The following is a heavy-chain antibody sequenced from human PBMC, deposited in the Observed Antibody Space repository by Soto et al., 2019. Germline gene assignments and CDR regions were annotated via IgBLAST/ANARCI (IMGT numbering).Heavy chain of an antibody. CDR3: AKDRGRYCSSTSCQGT. CDR2: ISYDGSNK. Sequence: PGGSLRLSCAASGFTFSSYGMHWVRQAPGKGLEWVAVISYDGSNKYYADSVKGRFTISRDNSKNTLYLQMNSLRAEDTAVYYCAKDRGRYCSSTSCQGTWGQGTLVTSPQ. J-gene: IGHJ5*02. CDR1: GFTFSSYG. V-gene: IGHV3-30*18. D-gene: IGHD2-2*01.